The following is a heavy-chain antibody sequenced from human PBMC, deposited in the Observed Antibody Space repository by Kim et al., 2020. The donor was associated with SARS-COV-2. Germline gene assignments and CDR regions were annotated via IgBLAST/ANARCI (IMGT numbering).Heavy chain of an antibody. Sequence: AEQFEGRVTITADESTRTVYMDLSSLTSEDTAIYFCARDLSQGFNYGVFDSWGQGTLVTVSS. D-gene: IGHD5-18*01. J-gene: IGHJ4*02. V-gene: IGHV1-69*01. CDR3: ARDLSQGFNYGVFDS.